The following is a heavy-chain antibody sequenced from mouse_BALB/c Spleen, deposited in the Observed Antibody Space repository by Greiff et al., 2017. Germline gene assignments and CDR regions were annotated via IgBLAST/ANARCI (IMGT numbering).Heavy chain of an antibody. CDR3: ARGLVKGAMDY. D-gene: IGHD2-10*02. V-gene: IGHV5-6-5*01. Sequence: EVKVVESGGGLVKPGGSLKLSCAASGFTFSSYAMSWVRQTPEKRLEWVASISSGGSTYYPDSVKGRFTISRDNARNILYLQMSSLRSEDTAMYYCARGLVKGAMDYWGQGTSVTVSS. J-gene: IGHJ4*01. CDR2: ISSGGST. CDR1: GFTFSSYA.